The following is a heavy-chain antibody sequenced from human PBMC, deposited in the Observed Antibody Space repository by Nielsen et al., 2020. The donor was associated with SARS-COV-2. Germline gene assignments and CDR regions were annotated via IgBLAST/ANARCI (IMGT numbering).Heavy chain of an antibody. CDR1: GFTFSSYA. CDR2: IWYDGSSR. D-gene: IGHD4-17*01. Sequence: GESLKISCAASGFTFSSYAMHWVRQAPGKGLEWVAVIWYDGSSRYYGNSVEGRFTISRDNSRNTLHLQMDSLGVEDTAIYCCVRDSEMTTGIHSIPPSPKYYFDYWGQGILVTVSS. J-gene: IGHJ4*02. V-gene: IGHV3-33*01. CDR3: VRDSEMTTGIHSIPPSPKYYFDY.